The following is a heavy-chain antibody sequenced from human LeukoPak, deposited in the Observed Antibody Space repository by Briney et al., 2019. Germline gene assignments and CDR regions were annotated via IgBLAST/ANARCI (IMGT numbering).Heavy chain of an antibody. CDR3: AREPSVADLGGFQH. Sequence: SVKVSCKASGGTFSSYAISWVRQAPRQGLEWMGGIIPIFGTANYAQKFQGRVTITADESTSTAYMELSSLRSEDTAVYYCAREPSVADLGGFQHWGQGTLVTVSS. J-gene: IGHJ1*01. CDR2: IIPIFGTA. V-gene: IGHV1-69*13. CDR1: GGTFSSYA. D-gene: IGHD6-19*01.